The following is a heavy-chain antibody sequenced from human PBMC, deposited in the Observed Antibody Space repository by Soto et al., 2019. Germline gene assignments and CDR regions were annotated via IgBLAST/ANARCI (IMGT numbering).Heavy chain of an antibody. J-gene: IGHJ6*02. CDR2: INPNSGGT. Sequence: ASVNVSCKASGYTITGYYMHWVRQAPGQGLEWMGWINPNSGGTNYAQKFQGWVTMTRDTSISTAYMELSRLRSDDTAVYYCAREVGYCSSTSCLGNYYYGMDVWGQGTTVTVSS. CDR3: AREVGYCSSTSCLGNYYYGMDV. V-gene: IGHV1-2*04. CDR1: GYTITGYY. D-gene: IGHD2-2*03.